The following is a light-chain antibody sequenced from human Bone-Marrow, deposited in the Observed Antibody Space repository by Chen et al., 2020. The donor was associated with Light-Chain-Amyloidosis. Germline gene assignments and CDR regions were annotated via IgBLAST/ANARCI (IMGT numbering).Light chain of an antibody. CDR1: QAISNY. V-gene: IGKV1-33*01. J-gene: IGKJ2*02. Sequence: DIQMTQSPSSLSASVGDRVTITCPASQAISNYLNWYQQKPGKAPDLLIYDASNLEPGVPSRFSGGGSGTHFTFTISSLQPEDIATYYCQQYDTVPRTFGQGTKVEIK. CDR2: DAS. CDR3: QQYDTVPRT.